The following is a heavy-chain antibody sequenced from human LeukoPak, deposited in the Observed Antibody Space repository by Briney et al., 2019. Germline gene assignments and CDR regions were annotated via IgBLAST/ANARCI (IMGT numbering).Heavy chain of an antibody. CDR3: ARDRSITEKYSGSYFPDY. CDR1: GYTFTGYY. J-gene: IGHJ4*02. D-gene: IGHD1-26*01. CDR2: INPNTGGT. V-gene: IGHV1-2*02. Sequence: ASVKVSCKASGYTFTGYYLHWVRQAPGQGLEWMGWINPNTGGTKYTQKFQGRVTMTRDTSFSTAYMELSRLTSDDTAVYYCARDRSITEKYSGSYFPDYWGQGTLVTVSS.